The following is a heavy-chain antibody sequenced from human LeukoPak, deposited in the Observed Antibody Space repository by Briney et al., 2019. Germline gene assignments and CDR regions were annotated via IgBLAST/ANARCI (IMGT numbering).Heavy chain of an antibody. CDR1: GYTFTSYG. D-gene: IGHD3-10*01. CDR3: ARDYGSGSYYGGGYYYYYMDV. V-gene: IGHV1-18*01. J-gene: IGHJ6*03. CDR2: ISTYNDNT. Sequence: GASVMVSCKASGYTFTSYGITWVRQAPGQGLEWMGWISTYNDNTNYAQKLQGRVTMTTDTSTTTVYMELRSLRFDDTAVYYCARDYGSGSYYGGGYYYYYMDVWGKGTTVTISS.